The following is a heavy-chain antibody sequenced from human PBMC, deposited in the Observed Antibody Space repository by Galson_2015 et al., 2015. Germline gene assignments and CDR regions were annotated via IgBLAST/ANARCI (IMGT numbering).Heavy chain of an antibody. D-gene: IGHD6-13*01. CDR1: GGSISSSSYY. CDR3: AIFSSTWEYNWFDP. CDR2: IYYSGST. Sequence: SETLSLTCTVSGGSISSSSYYWGWIRQPPGKGLEWIGSIYYSGSTYYNPSLKSRVTISVDTSKNQFSLKLSSVTAADTAVYYCAIFSSTWEYNWFDPWGRGTLVTVSS. J-gene: IGHJ5*02. V-gene: IGHV4-39*07.